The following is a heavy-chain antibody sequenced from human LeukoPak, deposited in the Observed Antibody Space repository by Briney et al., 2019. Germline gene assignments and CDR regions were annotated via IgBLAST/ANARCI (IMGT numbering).Heavy chain of an antibody. CDR2: INPSGGST. J-gene: IGHJ3*02. CDR3: ASNGGAAAAGPDAFDI. CDR1: GYTFTSYY. Sequence: ASVKVSCKASGYTFTSYYMHWVRQAPGQGLEWMGIINPSGGSTSYAQKFQGRVTMTRDTSTSTVYMELSSLRSEDTAVYYCASNGGAAAAGPDAFDIWRQGTMVTVSS. V-gene: IGHV1-46*01. D-gene: IGHD6-13*01.